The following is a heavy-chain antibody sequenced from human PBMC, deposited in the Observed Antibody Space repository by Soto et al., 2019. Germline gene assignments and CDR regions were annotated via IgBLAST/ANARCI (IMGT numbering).Heavy chain of an antibody. CDR3: AKLSSAYYYDS. CDR1: GFTFSDHH. Sequence: DVQLVESGGGLVQPGGSLRLSCAASGFTFSDHHMDWVRQAPGKGLEWVGRTRNKANSYTTEYAASVKGRFTISRDDSKNSLYLQMNGLNAEDTAVYYCAKLSSAYYYDSWGQGTLVTVSS. J-gene: IGHJ4*02. D-gene: IGHD3-22*01. CDR2: TRNKANSYTT. V-gene: IGHV3-72*01.